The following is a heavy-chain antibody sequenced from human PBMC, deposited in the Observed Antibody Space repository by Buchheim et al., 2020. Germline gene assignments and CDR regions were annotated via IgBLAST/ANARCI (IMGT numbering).Heavy chain of an antibody. CDR2: ISSSSSYI. V-gene: IGHV3-21*01. J-gene: IGHJ6*02. CDR3: ARGQKVVAATHYYGMDV. CDR1: GFTFSSYS. D-gene: IGHD2-15*01. Sequence: EVQLVESGGGLVKPGGSLRLSCAASGFTFSSYSMNWVRQAPGKGLEWVSSISSSSSYIYYADSVKGRFTISRDNAKNSLYLQMNSLRAEDTAVYYCARGQKVVAATHYYGMDVWGQGTT.